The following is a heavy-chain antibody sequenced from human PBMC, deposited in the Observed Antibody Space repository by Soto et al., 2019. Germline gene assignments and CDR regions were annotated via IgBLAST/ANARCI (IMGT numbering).Heavy chain of an antibody. Sequence: GGSLRLSCAASGFTFSSYAMSWVRQAPGKGLEWVSAISGSGGSTYYADSVKGRFTISRDNSKNTLYLQMNSLRAEDTAVYYCAKVNPEGIAAAGDFDYWGQGTLVTVSS. CDR2: ISGSGGST. J-gene: IGHJ4*02. V-gene: IGHV3-23*01. D-gene: IGHD6-13*01. CDR1: GFTFSSYA. CDR3: AKVNPEGIAAAGDFDY.